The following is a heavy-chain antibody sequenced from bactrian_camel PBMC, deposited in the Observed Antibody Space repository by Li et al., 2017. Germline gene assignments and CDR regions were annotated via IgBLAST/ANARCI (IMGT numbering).Heavy chain of an antibody. CDR2: IRRDGDE. CDR3: ATRPHCAGGYAELWLIHLLLTLE. Sequence: VQLVESGGGSVQPGGSLRLSCVHSGMTTNTYCLGWARQASGKEREGIAGIRRDGDEYYADSVKGRFTISQDNAKNTLYLQMSSLKPEDTAMYYCATRPHCAGGYAELWLIHLLLTLENGARGPRSPSP. V-gene: IGHV3S6*01. CDR1: GMTTNTYC. D-gene: IGHD2*01. J-gene: IGHJ4*01.